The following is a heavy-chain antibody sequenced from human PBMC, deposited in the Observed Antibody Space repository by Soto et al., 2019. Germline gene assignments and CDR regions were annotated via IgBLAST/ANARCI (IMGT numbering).Heavy chain of an antibody. CDR1: GFTFSSYW. CDR2: IKQDGSEK. CDR3: ASGSYSRGPYYYGMDV. V-gene: IGHV3-7*05. Sequence: GGSLRLSCAASGFTFSSYWMSWVRQAPGKGLEWVANIKQDGSEKYYVDSVRGRFTISRDNAKNSLYLQMNSLRAEDTAVYYCASGSYSRGPYYYGMDVWGQGTTVTVSS. D-gene: IGHD1-26*01. J-gene: IGHJ6*02.